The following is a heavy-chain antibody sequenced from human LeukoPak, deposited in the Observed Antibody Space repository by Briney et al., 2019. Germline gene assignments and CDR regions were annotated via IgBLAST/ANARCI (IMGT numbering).Heavy chain of an antibody. Sequence: GASVKVSCKASGYTFTSYYIHWVRQAPGQGLEWMGIINPSGGRTSYAQKFQGRVTMTSDTSTSTVSIELSSLRSEDTTVYYCARGYSRSGDYDYWGQGNLVTVSS. D-gene: IGHD3-22*01. J-gene: IGHJ4*02. V-gene: IGHV1-46*01. CDR2: INPSGGRT. CDR3: ARGYSRSGDYDY. CDR1: GYTFTSYY.